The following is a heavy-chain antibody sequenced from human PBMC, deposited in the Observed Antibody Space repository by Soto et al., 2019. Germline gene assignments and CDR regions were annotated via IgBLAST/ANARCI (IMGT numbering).Heavy chain of an antibody. D-gene: IGHD6-13*01. J-gene: IGHJ5*02. CDR2: INHSGST. CDR3: ARTYSSSWYNWFDP. Sequence: SETLSLTCAVYGGSFSGYYWSWIRQPPGKGLEWIGEINHSGSTNYNPSLKSRVTISVDTSKNQFSLKLSSVTAADTAVYYCARTYSSSWYNWFDPWGQGTLGTVSS. CDR1: GGSFSGYY. V-gene: IGHV4-34*01.